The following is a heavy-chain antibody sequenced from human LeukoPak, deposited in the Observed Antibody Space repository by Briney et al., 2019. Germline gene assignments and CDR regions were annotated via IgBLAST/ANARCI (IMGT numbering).Heavy chain of an antibody. J-gene: IGHJ4*02. D-gene: IGHD4-17*01. CDR1: GLTFSSAW. V-gene: IGHV3-74*01. CDR2: IQSDGTT. Sequence: GGSLRLSCAASGLTFSSAWMHWVRQTPGKGLVWVSRIQSDGTTTYADSVRGRFTISRDNAKNTLYLQMNSLRAEDTAVYYCARGGDYDPYYFDYWGQGTLVTASS. CDR3: ARGGDYDPYYFDY.